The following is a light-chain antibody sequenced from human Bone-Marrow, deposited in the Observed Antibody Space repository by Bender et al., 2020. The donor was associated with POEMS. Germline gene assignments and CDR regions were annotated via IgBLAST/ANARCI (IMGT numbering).Light chain of an antibody. CDR2: KDN. Sequence: SYKLTQPPSVSVSPGQTARITCSGDAMPDQYAYWYQQKPGQVPVLLIYKDNERPSRIPQRFSGSSSGTTVTLTISGVLAEDEADYYCQSTDSSGYYWLFGGGTKLTVL. CDR1: AMPDQY. CDR3: QSTDSSGYYWL. J-gene: IGLJ2*01. V-gene: IGLV3-25*03.